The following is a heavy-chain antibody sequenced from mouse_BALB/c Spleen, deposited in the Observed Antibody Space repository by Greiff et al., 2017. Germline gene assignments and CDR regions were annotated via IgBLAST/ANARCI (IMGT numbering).Heavy chain of an antibody. CDR1: GFSLTDYG. J-gene: IGHJ4*01. D-gene: IGHD1-1*01. CDR2: IWGGGST. Sequence: VQRVESGPGLVAPSQSLSITCTVSGFSLTDYGVSWIRQPPGKGLEWLGVIWGGGSTYYNSALKSRLSISKDNYKSQVFLKMNSLQTDDTAMYYCAKPLNYYGSSYAMDYWGQGTSVTVSS. V-gene: IGHV2-6-5*01. CDR3: AKPLNYYGSSYAMDY.